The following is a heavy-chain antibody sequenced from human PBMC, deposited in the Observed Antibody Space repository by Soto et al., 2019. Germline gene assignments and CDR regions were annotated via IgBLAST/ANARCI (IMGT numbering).Heavy chain of an antibody. CDR1: GFTFSSYA. V-gene: IGHV3-30-3*01. CDR2: ISYDGSNK. CDR3: ARGDYDFWSGENWFDP. J-gene: IGHJ5*02. Sequence: QPGGSLRLSCAASGFTFSSYAMHWVRQAPGKGLEWVAVISYDGSNKYYADSVKGRFTISRDNSKNTLYLQMNSLRAEDTAVYYCARGDYDFWSGENWFDPWGQGTLVTVSS. D-gene: IGHD3-3*01.